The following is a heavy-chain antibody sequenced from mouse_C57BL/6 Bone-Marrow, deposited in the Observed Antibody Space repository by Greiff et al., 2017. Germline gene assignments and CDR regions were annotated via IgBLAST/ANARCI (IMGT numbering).Heavy chain of an antibody. CDR3: ARRRYWYFDV. V-gene: IGHV1-63*01. CDR1: GYTFTNYW. CDR2: IYPGGGYT. J-gene: IGHJ1*03. Sequence: QIQLQQSGAELVRPGTSVKMSCKASGYTFTNYWIGWAKQRPGHGLEWIGDIYPGGGYTNYNEKFKGKATLTADKSSSTAYMQFSSLTSEDSAIYYCARRRYWYFDVWGTGTTVTVSS.